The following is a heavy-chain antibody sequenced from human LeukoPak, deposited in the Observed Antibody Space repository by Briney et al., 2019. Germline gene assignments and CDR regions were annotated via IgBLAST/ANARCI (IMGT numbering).Heavy chain of an antibody. Sequence: SQTLSLTCTVSGGSISSGSYYWSWIRQPAGKGLEWIGRIYTSGSTNYNPSLKSRVTISVDTSKNQFSLKLSSVTAADTAVYYCARDDYRNLSYYMDVWGKGTTVTVSS. D-gene: IGHD3-16*01. V-gene: IGHV4-61*02. CDR1: GGSISSGSYY. CDR2: IYTSGST. J-gene: IGHJ6*03. CDR3: ARDDYRNLSYYMDV.